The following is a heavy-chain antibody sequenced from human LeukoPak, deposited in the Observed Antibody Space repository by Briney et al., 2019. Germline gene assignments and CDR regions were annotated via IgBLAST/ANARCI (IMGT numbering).Heavy chain of an antibody. CDR2: IESKTDGGTT. J-gene: IGHJ4*02. V-gene: IGHV3-15*04. Sequence: PGGSLRLSCAASGFSFSDTWMSWVRQIPGKGLEWVGRIESKTDGGTTDYAAPVKGRFTISRDDSTNTLYLQMNSLKSEDTAVYYCTTYGSGRKFDYWGQGILVTVSS. CDR3: TTYGSGRKFDY. CDR1: GFSFSDTW. D-gene: IGHD3-10*01.